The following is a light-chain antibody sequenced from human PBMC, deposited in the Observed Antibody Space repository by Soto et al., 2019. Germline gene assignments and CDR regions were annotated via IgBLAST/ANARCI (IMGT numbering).Light chain of an antibody. Sequence: EIVLTQSLGTLSLSPGERATLSCRASQSVSSNYLAWYQQKPGQAPRLLVSGVSTRATGIPDRFGGSGSGTDFTLTISRLEPEDFAVYYCQQYDTSPMTFGQGTKVEI. J-gene: IGKJ1*01. V-gene: IGKV3-20*01. CDR3: QQYDTSPMT. CDR1: QSVSSNY. CDR2: GVS.